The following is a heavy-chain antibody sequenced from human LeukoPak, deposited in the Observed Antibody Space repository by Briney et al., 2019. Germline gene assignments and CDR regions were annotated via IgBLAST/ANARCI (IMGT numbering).Heavy chain of an antibody. CDR2: ITSNGGST. D-gene: IGHD1-26*01. CDR3: TKGGTSGTYFFES. Sequence: PGGSLRLSCAASGFTFTFALRWVRQAPGKGLEWVSGITSNGGSTLYADSVKGRFTISRDSPKNTLFLQMNNLRAEDTATYYCTKGGTSGTYFFESWGQGTLVTVSS. J-gene: IGHJ4*02. V-gene: IGHV3-23*01. CDR1: GFTFTFA.